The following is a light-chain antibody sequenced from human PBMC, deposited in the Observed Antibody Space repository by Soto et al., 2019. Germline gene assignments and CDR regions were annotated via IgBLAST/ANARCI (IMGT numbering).Light chain of an antibody. Sequence: QSVLTQPPSVSAAPGQKVTISCSGSSSNIGNNYVSWYQQLPGTAPKLLISDNNKRPSGIPDRFSGSKSGTSATLGITGLQTGDEADYYCGTWDSSLSAGGVVFGGGTKLTVL. CDR1: SSNIGNNY. V-gene: IGLV1-51*01. J-gene: IGLJ2*01. CDR2: DNN. CDR3: GTWDSSLSAGGVV.